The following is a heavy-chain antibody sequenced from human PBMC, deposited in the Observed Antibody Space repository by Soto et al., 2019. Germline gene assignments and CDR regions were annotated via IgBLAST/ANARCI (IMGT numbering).Heavy chain of an antibody. Sequence: QVQLQESGPGLVKPSQTLSLTCTVSGGSISSGGYYWSWIRQHPGKGLEWIGYIYYSGSTYYNPYRKSRVTIPVDTPKNQFSLKLSYVTAADTAVYYCAREYYYDRSGPLGWFDPWGQGTLVTVSS. CDR1: GGSISSGGYY. CDR2: IYYSGST. J-gene: IGHJ5*02. D-gene: IGHD3-22*01. V-gene: IGHV4-31*03. CDR3: AREYYYDRSGPLGWFDP.